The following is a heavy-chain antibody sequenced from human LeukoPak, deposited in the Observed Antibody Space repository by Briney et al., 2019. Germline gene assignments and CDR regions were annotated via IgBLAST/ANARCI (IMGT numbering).Heavy chain of an antibody. V-gene: IGHV3-11*01. CDR2: ISSSGSTI. D-gene: IGHD4-17*01. CDR1: GFTFSDYY. Sequence: PGGSLRLSCAASGFTFSDYYMSWIRQAPGKGLEWVSYISSSGSTIYYADSVKGRFTISRDNAKNSLYLQMNSLRAEDTALYYCASEYGDYQYYYYGMDVWGQGTTVTVSS. J-gene: IGHJ6*02. CDR3: ASEYGDYQYYYYGMDV.